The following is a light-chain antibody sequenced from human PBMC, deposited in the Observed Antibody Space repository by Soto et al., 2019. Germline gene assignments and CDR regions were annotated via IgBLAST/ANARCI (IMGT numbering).Light chain of an antibody. Sequence: IVLTQSPAPLSLYPGERATLSSRPRQSVNIYLAWYQQKPGQAHRLLIKNAFNRATGIPDRFRGSGSGTDFTLTISRLEPADLAVYYGQQSNNWPYTTFGPGTKVDIK. CDR2: NAF. V-gene: IGKV3-11*01. CDR3: QQSNNWPYTT. J-gene: IGKJ3*01. CDR1: QSVNIY.